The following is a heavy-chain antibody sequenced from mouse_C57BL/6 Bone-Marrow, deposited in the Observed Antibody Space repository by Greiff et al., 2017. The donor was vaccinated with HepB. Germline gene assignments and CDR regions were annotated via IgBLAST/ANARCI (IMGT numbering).Heavy chain of an antibody. V-gene: IGHV6-6*01. D-gene: IGHD2-1*01. CDR2: IRNKANNHAT. CDR3: TRGGNPGFAY. CDR1: GFTFSDAW. Sequence: EVMLVESGGGLVQPGGSMKLSCAASGFTFSDAWMDWVRQSPEKGLEWVAEIRNKANNHATYYAESVKGRVTISRDDSKSSVYLQMHSLRAEDTGIYYCTRGGNPGFAYWGQGTLVTVSA. J-gene: IGHJ3*01.